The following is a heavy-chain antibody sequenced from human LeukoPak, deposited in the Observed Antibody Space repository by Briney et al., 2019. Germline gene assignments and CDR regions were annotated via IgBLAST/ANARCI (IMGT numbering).Heavy chain of an antibody. J-gene: IGHJ4*02. Sequence: GGSLRLSCEASGFTFNSHWMSWVRQAPGEGLEWVASINQDKTALRYVDSVRGRFTISRDNARSLLYLEMSSLRAEDTAVYFCAGLKDHRTVYDYWGPGTLVTVSS. CDR3: AGLKDHRTVYDY. V-gene: IGHV3-7*02. CDR1: GFTFNSHW. D-gene: IGHD3/OR15-3a*01. CDR2: INQDKTAL.